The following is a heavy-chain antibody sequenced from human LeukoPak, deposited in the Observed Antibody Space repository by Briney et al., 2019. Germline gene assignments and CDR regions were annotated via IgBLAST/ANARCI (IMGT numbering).Heavy chain of an antibody. CDR1: GGSISSYY. CDR3: ARGADSSGYYSIFYFDY. V-gene: IGHV4-59*01. CDR2: IYYSGST. D-gene: IGHD3-22*01. J-gene: IGHJ4*02. Sequence: SETLSLTCTVSGGSISSYYWNWIRQPPGKGLEWIGYIYYSGSTNYNPSLKSPVTISVDTSKNQFSLKLSSVTAADTAVYYCARGADSSGYYSIFYFDYWGQGTLVTVSS.